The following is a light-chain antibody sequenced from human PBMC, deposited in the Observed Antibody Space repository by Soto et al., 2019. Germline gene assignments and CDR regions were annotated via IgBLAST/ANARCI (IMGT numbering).Light chain of an antibody. V-gene: IGKV3-15*01. CDR2: SAY. CDR1: QSVSSK. CDR3: HQYNHWLTWT. J-gene: IGKJ1*01. Sequence: EIVMTQSPATLSLSPGQRATLSCRASQSVSSKLAWYQQRPGQAPRLLIYSAYTRATGIPARFSGSGSGTECTLTISSLQSEDFAVYYCHQYNHWLTWTFGQGTKVEIK.